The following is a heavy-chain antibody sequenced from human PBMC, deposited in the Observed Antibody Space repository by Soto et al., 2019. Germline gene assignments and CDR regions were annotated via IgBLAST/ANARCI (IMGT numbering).Heavy chain of an antibody. Sequence: SETLSLTCSVSGDSISNSRFYWAWIRQPLGEGLEWIGSIYHTGNAYYNPSLKSRVTIFVDTSKNQFSLKLTSVTAADTALYYCARDYFDSSDYTTNWFDPWGQGTLVTVSS. D-gene: IGHD3-22*01. CDR2: IYHTGNA. CDR1: GDSISNSRFY. V-gene: IGHV4-39*01. J-gene: IGHJ5*02. CDR3: ARDYFDSSDYTTNWFDP.